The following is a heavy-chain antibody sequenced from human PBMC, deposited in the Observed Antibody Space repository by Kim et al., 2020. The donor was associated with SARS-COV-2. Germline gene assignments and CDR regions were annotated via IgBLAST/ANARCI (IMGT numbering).Heavy chain of an antibody. CDR3: ARGRDMVRGVYDAFDI. Sequence: SVKGRFTISRDNSKNTLYLQMNSLRAEDTAVYYCARGRDMVRGVYDAFDIWGQGTMVTVSS. V-gene: IGHV3-30*01. D-gene: IGHD3-10*01. J-gene: IGHJ3*02.